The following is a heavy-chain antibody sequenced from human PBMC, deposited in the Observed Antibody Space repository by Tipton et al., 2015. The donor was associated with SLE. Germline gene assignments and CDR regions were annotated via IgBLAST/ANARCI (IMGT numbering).Heavy chain of an antibody. Sequence: TLSLTCTVSGGSISSGGYYWSWIRQHPGKGLEWIGYIYYSGSTYYNPSLKSRVTISVDTSKNQFSLKLSSVTAADTAVYYCARQPAAAGIYYGMDVWGQGTTVTVSS. D-gene: IGHD6-13*01. CDR2: IYYSGST. V-gene: IGHV4-31*03. CDR1: GGSISSGGYY. CDR3: ARQPAAAGIYYGMDV. J-gene: IGHJ6*02.